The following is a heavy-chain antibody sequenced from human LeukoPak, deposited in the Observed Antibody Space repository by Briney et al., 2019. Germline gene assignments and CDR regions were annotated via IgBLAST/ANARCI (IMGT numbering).Heavy chain of an antibody. Sequence: ASVKVSCKASGYTFTGYYMHWVRQAPGQGLEWMGWINPNSGGTNYAQKFQGRVTMTRDTSISTAYMELSRLRSEDTAVYYCARPGRVGANHNYFDYWGQGTLVTVSS. V-gene: IGHV1-2*02. D-gene: IGHD1-26*01. CDR2: INPNSGGT. CDR1: GYTFTGYY. CDR3: ARPGRVGANHNYFDY. J-gene: IGHJ4*02.